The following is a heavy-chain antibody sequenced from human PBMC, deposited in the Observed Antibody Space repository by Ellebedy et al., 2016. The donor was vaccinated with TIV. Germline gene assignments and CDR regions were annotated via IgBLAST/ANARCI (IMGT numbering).Heavy chain of an antibody. D-gene: IGHD3-10*01. Sequence: SETLSPTCTVSGGSISRSSSYWGWTRQSPQKGLEWIGSTGYTGSTFYNPSLKSRVTISVDTSKSQFFLRLTSVTAADTAVYYCARWFGELLYVRWFDPWGQGTLVTVSS. CDR2: TGYTGST. J-gene: IGHJ5*02. CDR3: ARWFGELLYVRWFDP. V-gene: IGHV4-39*01. CDR1: GGSISRSSSY.